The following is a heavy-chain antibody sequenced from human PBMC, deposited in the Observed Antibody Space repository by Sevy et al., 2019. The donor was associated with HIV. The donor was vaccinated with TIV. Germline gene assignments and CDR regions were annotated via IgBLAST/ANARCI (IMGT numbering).Heavy chain of an antibody. J-gene: IGHJ6*02. CDR2: IKRDGSEK. CDR3: ARDCSSASCLWGMDV. CDR1: GFTFSSYV. Sequence: GGSLRLSCAASGFTFSSYVMHWVRQAPGKGLEWVANIKRDGSEKYYVASVKGRFTISRDNAKTSLYLQMNSLRVEDTAVYYCARDCSSASCLWGMDVWGQGTMVTVSS. V-gene: IGHV3-7*03. D-gene: IGHD2-2*01.